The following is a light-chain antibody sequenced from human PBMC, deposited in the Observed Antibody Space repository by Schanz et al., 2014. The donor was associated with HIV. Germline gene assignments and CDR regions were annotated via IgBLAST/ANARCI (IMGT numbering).Light chain of an antibody. J-gene: IGLJ3*02. CDR2: DVT. Sequence: QSVLTQPPSASGSPGQSVTISCTGTSSDIGAYDFVSWYQQHPGKAPKLMIYDVTKRPSGVPARFSGSKSDNTASLTVSGLQADDEADYYCSSYGGGDTLLFGGGTKLTVL. CDR1: SSDIGAYDF. V-gene: IGLV2-8*01. CDR3: SSYGGGDTLL.